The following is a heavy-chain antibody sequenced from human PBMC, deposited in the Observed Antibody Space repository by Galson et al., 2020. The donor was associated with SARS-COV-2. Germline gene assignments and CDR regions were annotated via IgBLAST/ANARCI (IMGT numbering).Heavy chain of an antibody. D-gene: IGHD3-10*01. J-gene: IGHJ4*02. Sequence: GGSLRLSCAASGFSFSTYGMHWVRQAPGKGLEWVAVIWYDGSNKYYADSVKGRFTISRDNSKKMLYLQMNSLRAEDTAVYFCARDVLLWLVNWGQGSLVTVSS. CDR2: IWYDGSNK. V-gene: IGHV3-33*01. CDR1: GFSFSTYG. CDR3: ARDVLLWLVN.